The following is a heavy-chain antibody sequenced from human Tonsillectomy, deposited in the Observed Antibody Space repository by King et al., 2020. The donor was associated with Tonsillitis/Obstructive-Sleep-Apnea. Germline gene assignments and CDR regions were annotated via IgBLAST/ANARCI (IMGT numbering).Heavy chain of an antibody. D-gene: IGHD4-23*01. J-gene: IGHJ3*01. CDR1: GFSLSTTEVG. V-gene: IGHV2-5*02. CDR3: AHRRHFHGNLDNGVLDV. CDR2: IYWDDDK. Sequence: ITLKESGPTLVKPTQTLTLTCTFSGFSLSTTEVGVGWIRQPPGKALEWLAVIYWDDDKRYNPSLRSRLTIAKDTSKNQVVLTMTNMDPVDTGTYYCAHRRHFHGNLDNGVLDVWGQGTVFTVSS.